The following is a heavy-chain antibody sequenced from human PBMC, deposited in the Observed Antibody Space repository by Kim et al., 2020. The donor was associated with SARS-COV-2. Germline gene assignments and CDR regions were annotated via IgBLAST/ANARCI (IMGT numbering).Heavy chain of an antibody. V-gene: IGHV3-23*01. CDR1: GFTFDTNA. Sequence: GGSLRLSCAVSGFTFDTNAMSWVRQAPGRGLEWVSSISGSGTHKYYADSVKGRFTSSRDNSKNTVYLQMNSLRAEDTALYYCAKDIHDSRSVLSDFFD. J-gene: IGHJ4*01. D-gene: IGHD3-10*01. CDR3: AKDIHDSRSVLSDFFD. CDR2: ISGSGTHK.